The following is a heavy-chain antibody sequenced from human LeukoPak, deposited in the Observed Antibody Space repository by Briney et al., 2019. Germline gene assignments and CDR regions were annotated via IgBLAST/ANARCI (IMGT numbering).Heavy chain of an antibody. D-gene: IGHD1-14*01. Sequence: GGSLRLSCAASGFTFSSYAMHWVRQAPGKGLEWGEVISYDGSNKYYADSVKGRFTISRDNSKNTLYLQMNSLRAEDTAVYYCAKVGPEYYYYMDVWGKGTTVTVSS. CDR3: AKVGPEYYYYMDV. J-gene: IGHJ6*03. CDR2: ISYDGSNK. V-gene: IGHV3-30*04. CDR1: GFTFSSYA.